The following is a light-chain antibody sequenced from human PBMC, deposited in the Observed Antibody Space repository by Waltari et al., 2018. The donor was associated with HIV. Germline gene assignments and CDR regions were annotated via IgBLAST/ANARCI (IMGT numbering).Light chain of an antibody. V-gene: IGLV2-14*03. CDR3: SSHTSSSPWV. CDR1: SSDVGAYIY. Sequence: QSALTQPASASGSPGQSITIPCTGTSSDVGAYIYVSWYQQHPGKAPKLMIYDVINRPSGVSNRFSGSKSGNTASLTISGLQAEDEADYYCSSHTSSSPWVFGGGTKVTVL. J-gene: IGLJ3*02. CDR2: DVI.